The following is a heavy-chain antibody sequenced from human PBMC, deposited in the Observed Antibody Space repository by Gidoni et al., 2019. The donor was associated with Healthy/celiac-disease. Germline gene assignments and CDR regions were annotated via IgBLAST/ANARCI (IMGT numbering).Heavy chain of an antibody. Sequence: EVQLVESGGGLVQPGRSLRLSCAASGFTFDDYAMHWVRQGPGKGLEWVSGISWNSGSIGYADSVKGRFTISRDNAKNSLYLQMNSLRAEDTALYYCAKDMSSSGWYGMDVWGQGTTVTVSS. CDR1: GFTFDDYA. V-gene: IGHV3-9*01. J-gene: IGHJ6*02. D-gene: IGHD6-19*01. CDR2: ISWNSGSI. CDR3: AKDMSSSGWYGMDV.